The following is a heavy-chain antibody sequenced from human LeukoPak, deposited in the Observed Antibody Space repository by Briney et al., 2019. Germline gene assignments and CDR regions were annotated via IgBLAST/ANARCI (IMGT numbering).Heavy chain of an antibody. D-gene: IGHD6-6*01. Sequence: GGSLRLSCAASGFPYSSYAMRWVPQAPGEGLEGVSAISESGGNTYYPASVKGRFTISRDNSKNTLYLQMNSLRAEDTAVYYCAASRYYFDYWGQATLVTVSS. V-gene: IGHV3-23*01. CDR3: AASRYYFDY. CDR2: ISESGGNT. J-gene: IGHJ4*02. CDR1: GFPYSSYA.